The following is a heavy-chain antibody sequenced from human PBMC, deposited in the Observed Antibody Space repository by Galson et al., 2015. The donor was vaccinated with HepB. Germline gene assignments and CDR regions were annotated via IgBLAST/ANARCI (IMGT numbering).Heavy chain of an antibody. CDR1: GFTFSRYW. Sequence: SLRLSCAASGFTFSRYWMHWVRQAPGKGLVWVSRINNDGRSTSYADSVKGRFTISRDNAKNTMYLQMNSLRAEDTAVYYCARHQVLWFGSDEGGMDVWGQGTTVTVSS. V-gene: IGHV3-74*01. D-gene: IGHD3-10*01. CDR2: INNDGRST. J-gene: IGHJ6*02. CDR3: ARHQVLWFGSDEGGMDV.